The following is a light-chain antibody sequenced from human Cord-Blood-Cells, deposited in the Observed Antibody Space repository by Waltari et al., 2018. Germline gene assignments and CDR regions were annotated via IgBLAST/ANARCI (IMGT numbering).Light chain of an antibody. CDR2: EVS. J-gene: IGLJ1*01. CDR3: SSYTSSSTLV. V-gene: IGLV2-14*01. Sequence: QSALTQPASVSGSPGQSITISCTGTSSDVGGYNYVSSYQQHPGKAPKLMIYEVSKRPSGGSNRISDSKSGNTASLTISGLQAEDEADYYCSSYTSSSTLVFGTGTKVTVL. CDR1: SSDVGGYNY.